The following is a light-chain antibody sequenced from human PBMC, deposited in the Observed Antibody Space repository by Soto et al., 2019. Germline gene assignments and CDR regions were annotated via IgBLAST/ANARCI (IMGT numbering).Light chain of an antibody. CDR3: LSYTSSYTVV. CDR1: SSDVGTQNY. J-gene: IGLJ2*01. CDR2: EVS. V-gene: IGLV2-14*01. Sequence: QSALTQPASVSGSPGQSITISCTGSSSDVGTQNYVSWYQQHPDKAPKLMIYEVSDRPSGVSNRFSGSKSGNTASLTISGVQAEDEADYYCLSYTSSYTVVFGGGTKLPS.